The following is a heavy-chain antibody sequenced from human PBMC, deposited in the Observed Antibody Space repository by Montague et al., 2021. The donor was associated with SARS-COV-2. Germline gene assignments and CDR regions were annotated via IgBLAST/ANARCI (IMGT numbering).Heavy chain of an antibody. J-gene: IGHJ4*02. CDR3: ASAPRYSFGFWAY. Sequence: SETLSLTCAVDGASSSNYYWSWIRQSPGKGLEWVGEINHSGYTDYNPSLESRLTISLDSSKKQFSLKMTSVTAADTATYYCASAPRYSFGFWAYWGQGTLVSVSS. CDR1: GASSSNYY. D-gene: IGHD5-12*01. V-gene: IGHV4-34*01. CDR2: INHSGYT.